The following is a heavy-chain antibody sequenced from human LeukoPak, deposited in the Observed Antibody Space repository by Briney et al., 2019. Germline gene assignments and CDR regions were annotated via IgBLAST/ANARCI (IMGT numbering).Heavy chain of an antibody. V-gene: IGHV3-30-3*01. J-gene: IGHJ4*02. CDR1: GLTFSIYA. CDR3: ARDLFPYCGGAGRNPFDY. D-gene: IGHD2-21*01. CDR2: ISYDGSNK. Sequence: PGGSQRLSCAASGLTFSIYAMQWARQAPGKGLEWVAYISYDGSNKYYADSVKGRFTISRDNSKNTLYLQMNSLRAEDTAVYYCARDLFPYCGGAGRNPFDYWGQGTLVTVSS.